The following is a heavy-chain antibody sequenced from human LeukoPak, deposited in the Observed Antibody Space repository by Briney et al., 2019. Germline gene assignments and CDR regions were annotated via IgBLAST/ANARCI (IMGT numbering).Heavy chain of an antibody. J-gene: IGHJ4*02. D-gene: IGHD2-15*01. Sequence: GGSLRLSCAASGFTFSSYGMHWVRQAPGKGLEWVAVIWYDGSNKYYADSVKGRFTISRDNSKDTLYLQMNSLRAEDTAVYYCASLGGERYCSGGSCHDYWGQRTLVTVSS. CDR3: ASLGGERYCSGGSCHDY. V-gene: IGHV3-33*01. CDR1: GFTFSSYG. CDR2: IWYDGSNK.